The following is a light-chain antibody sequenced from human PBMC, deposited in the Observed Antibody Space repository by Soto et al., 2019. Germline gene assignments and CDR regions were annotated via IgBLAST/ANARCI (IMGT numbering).Light chain of an antibody. CDR2: GAS. CDR3: QQYNNWPSIN. V-gene: IGKV3-15*01. J-gene: IGKJ5*01. Sequence: EIVLTKSPAALSLSPGEKATLSCRGSQSVSSNLAWYQQKPGQAPRLLIYGASTRATGIPARFSGSGSGTEFTLTISSLRSEDFAVYYCQQYNNWPSINCGQGKRRAIK. CDR1: QSVSSN.